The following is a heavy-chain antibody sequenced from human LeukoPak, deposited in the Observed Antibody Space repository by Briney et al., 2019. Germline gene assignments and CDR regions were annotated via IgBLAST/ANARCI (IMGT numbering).Heavy chain of an antibody. CDR1: GGSISSYY. Sequence: SETLSLTCTVSGGSISSYYWSWIRQPPGKGLEWIGYIHYSGSTNYNPSLKSRVTISVDTSKNQFSLKLSSVTAADTAVYYCAGGYNYSYYYYMDVWGKGTTVTVSS. J-gene: IGHJ6*03. CDR3: AGGYNYSYYYYMDV. CDR2: IHYSGST. V-gene: IGHV4-59*01. D-gene: IGHD1-1*01.